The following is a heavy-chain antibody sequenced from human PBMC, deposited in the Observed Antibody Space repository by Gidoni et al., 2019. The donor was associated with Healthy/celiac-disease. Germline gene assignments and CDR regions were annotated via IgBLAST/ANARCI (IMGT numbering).Heavy chain of an antibody. CDR1: GGSLSRSNR. CDR3: ARRYDYIWGSYRPPFDY. Sequence: QVQLQASGPGLVKPSRTLSLTCAVAGGSLSRSNRWSWVRQPPGKGLEWIGEIYHSGSTNYNPSLKSRVTISVDKSKIQFSLKLSAVTAADTAVYYCARRYDYIWGSYRPPFDYWGQGTLVTVSS. D-gene: IGHD3-16*02. CDR2: IYHSGST. V-gene: IGHV4-4*02. J-gene: IGHJ4*02.